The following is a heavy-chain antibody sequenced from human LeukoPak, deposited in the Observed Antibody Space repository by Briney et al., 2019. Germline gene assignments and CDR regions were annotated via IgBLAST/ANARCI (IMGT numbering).Heavy chain of an antibody. Sequence: PSETLSLTCTVSGASISSSSYYWGWIRQPPGKGLEGIGNFYYSGSTYHNPSLKSRVTISVATSENQFSLKVRSVTATDTAVYYCARLVGAADYFDYWGQGTLVTVSS. CDR2: FYYSGST. D-gene: IGHD2-15*01. CDR1: GASISSSSYY. J-gene: IGHJ4*02. CDR3: ARLVGAADYFDY. V-gene: IGHV4-39*01.